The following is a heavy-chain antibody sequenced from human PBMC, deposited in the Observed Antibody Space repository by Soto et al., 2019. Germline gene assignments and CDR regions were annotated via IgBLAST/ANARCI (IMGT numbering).Heavy chain of an antibody. Sequence: EVQLVESGGGLVKPGGSLRLSCAASGFTFSSYSMNWVRQAPGKGLEWVSSISSSSSYIYYADSVKGRFTISRDNAKNSLYLQMNSLRAEDTAVYYYARDHPGGSYYAYFQHWGQGTLVTVSS. CDR1: GFTFSSYS. V-gene: IGHV3-21*01. CDR2: ISSSSSYI. D-gene: IGHD1-26*01. J-gene: IGHJ1*01. CDR3: ARDHPGGSYYAYFQH.